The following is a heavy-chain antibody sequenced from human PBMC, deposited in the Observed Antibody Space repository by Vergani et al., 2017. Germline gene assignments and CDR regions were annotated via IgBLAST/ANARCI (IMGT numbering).Heavy chain of an antibody. D-gene: IGHD1-26*01. CDR1: GFTFSSYS. CDR2: ISSSSSYI. CDR3: ARGPIVGATTGAFDI. V-gene: IGHV3-21*01. J-gene: IGHJ3*02. Sequence: EVQLVESGGGLVKPGGSLRLSCAASGFTFSSYSMNWVRQAPGKWLEWVSSISSSSSYIYYADSVKGRFTISRDNAKNSLYLQMNSLRAEDTAVYYCARGPIVGATTGAFDIWGQGTMVTVSS.